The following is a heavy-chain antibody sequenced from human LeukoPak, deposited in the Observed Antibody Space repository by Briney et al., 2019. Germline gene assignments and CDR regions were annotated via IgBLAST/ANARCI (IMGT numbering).Heavy chain of an antibody. J-gene: IGHJ6*03. CDR1: NYSISNAYY. CDR2: INHRGNI. V-gene: IGHV4-38-2*01. CDR3: ARRRDILTGNGLYYYYMDV. D-gene: IGHD3-9*01. Sequence: SETLSLTCAVSNYSISNAYYWGWIRQPPGRGLEWIGSINHRGNIYYNPSLKSRVAISVDTSKNQFSLKLSSVTAADTAVYYCARRRDILTGNGLYYYYMDVWGKGTTVTVSS.